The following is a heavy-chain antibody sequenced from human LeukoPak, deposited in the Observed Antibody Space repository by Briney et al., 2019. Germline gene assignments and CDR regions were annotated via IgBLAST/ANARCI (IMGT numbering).Heavy chain of an antibody. J-gene: IGHJ4*02. CDR1: GFTFSSYS. CDR3: ARSRGGGDWPSY. D-gene: IGHD2-21*01. CDR2: ISSSSSYI. V-gene: IGHV3-21*01. Sequence: PGGSLRLSCAASGFTFSSYSMNWVRQAPGKGLEWVSSISSSSSYIYYADSVKGRFTISRDNAKNSLYLQMNSLRAEDTAVYYCARSRGGGDWPSYWGQGTLVTVSS.